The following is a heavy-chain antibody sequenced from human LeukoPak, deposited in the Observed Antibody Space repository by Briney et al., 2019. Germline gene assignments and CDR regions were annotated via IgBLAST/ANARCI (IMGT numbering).Heavy chain of an antibody. Sequence: SETLSLTCAVSGGSISSSNWWSWVRQPPGKGLEWIGEIYHSGSTNYNPSLKNRVTISVDKSKNQFSLKLSSVTAADTAVYYCARGQYCSGGSCSFFDYWGQGTLVTVSS. CDR1: GGSISSSNW. CDR2: IYHSGST. V-gene: IGHV4-4*02. J-gene: IGHJ4*02. D-gene: IGHD2-15*01. CDR3: ARGQYCSGGSCSFFDY.